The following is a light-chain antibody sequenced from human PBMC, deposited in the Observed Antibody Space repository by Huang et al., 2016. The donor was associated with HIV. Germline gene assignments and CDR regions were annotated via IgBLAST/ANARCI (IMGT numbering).Light chain of an antibody. CDR2: DAS. Sequence: EIVLTQSPATLSLSPGERATLSCRASQSVSNYLAWYHQRPGRAPRLLIYDASNRATGIPARFSGSGSGTDFTLTISSLEPEDFAVYYCQQRNNWPPFTFGPGTKVDMK. J-gene: IGKJ3*01. CDR3: QQRNNWPPFT. CDR1: QSVSNY. V-gene: IGKV3-11*01.